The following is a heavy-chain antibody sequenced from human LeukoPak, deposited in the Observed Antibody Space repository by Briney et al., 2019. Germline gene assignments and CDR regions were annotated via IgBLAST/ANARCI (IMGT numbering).Heavy chain of an antibody. CDR1: GFTFSDYY. J-gene: IGHJ5*01. D-gene: IGHD2-15*01. CDR2: TSSSGSTI. Sequence: GQSLRLACAASGFTFSDYYMSWIRQAPGKGLEWDSYTSSSGSTIYYPGSVKGRFTISRDNSRNALFLQMNSLRAEDTAVYYCAKGGSPSHNWFNSWGQGTLVTVSS. CDR3: AKGGSPSHNWFNS. V-gene: IGHV3-11*04.